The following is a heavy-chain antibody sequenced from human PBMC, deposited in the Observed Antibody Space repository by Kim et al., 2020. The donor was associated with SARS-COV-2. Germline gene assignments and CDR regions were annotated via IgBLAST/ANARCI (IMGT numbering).Heavy chain of an antibody. CDR3: ARDLSSNWVENWFDP. Sequence: ADPVKGLFTISRDTSKNTLYLQMNSLRAEDTAVYYCARDLSSNWVENWFDPWGQGTLVTVSS. V-gene: IGHV3-30*07. J-gene: IGHJ5*02. D-gene: IGHD6-13*01.